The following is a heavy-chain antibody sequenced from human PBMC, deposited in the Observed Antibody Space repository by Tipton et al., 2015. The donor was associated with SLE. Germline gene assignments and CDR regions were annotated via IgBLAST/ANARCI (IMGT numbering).Heavy chain of an antibody. Sequence: TLSLTCTVSGYSISSGFYWGWFRPPPGKGLEWIGNIYHSGSTFYNPSLKSRVTISVDTSKNQFSLKLSPVTAADTAVYYCARGDGDNFDYWGQGTLVTVSS. CDR2: IYHSGST. CDR1: GYSISSGFY. CDR3: ARGDGDNFDY. J-gene: IGHJ4*02. D-gene: IGHD5-24*01. V-gene: IGHV4-38-2*02.